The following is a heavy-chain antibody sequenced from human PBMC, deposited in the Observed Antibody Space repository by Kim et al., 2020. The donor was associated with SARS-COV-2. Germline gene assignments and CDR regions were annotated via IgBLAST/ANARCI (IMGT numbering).Heavy chain of an antibody. Sequence: GGSLRLSCVASGFTFNTYWMSWVRQAPGKGLEWVANVKFDGSEKHYVDSVKGRFTISRDNAKNSLYLQVNSLRVEDTAVYYCARDRYGGNADWGQGTLVTVSS. CDR1: GFTFNTYW. J-gene: IGHJ4*02. CDR3: ARDRYGGNAD. CDR2: VKFDGSEK. D-gene: IGHD4-17*01. V-gene: IGHV3-7*01.